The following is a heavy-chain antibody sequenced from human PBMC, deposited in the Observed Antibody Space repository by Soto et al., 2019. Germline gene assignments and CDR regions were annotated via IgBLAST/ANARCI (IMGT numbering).Heavy chain of an antibody. Sequence: SETLSLTCTVSGGSITNNFWSWVRLPAGKTLEWIGRIYSGGNTLYNPSLKSRVTLSIDMSNYQFSLTLSSVTAADTAMYYCACLRGKRGSPIDYWGQGTQVTVSS. J-gene: IGHJ4*02. V-gene: IGHV4-4*07. CDR3: ACLRGKRGSPIDY. CDR1: GGSITNNF. D-gene: IGHD2-15*01. CDR2: IYSGGNT.